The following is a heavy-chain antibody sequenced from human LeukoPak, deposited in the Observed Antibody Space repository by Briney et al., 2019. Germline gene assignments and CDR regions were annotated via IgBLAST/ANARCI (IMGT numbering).Heavy chain of an antibody. J-gene: IGHJ4*02. Sequence: GGSLRLSCAASGFTFSSYSMNWVRQAPGKGLEWVSSISSSSSYIYYADSVKGRFTISRDNAKNSLYLQMNSLRAEDTAVYYCASTQDFWSGYESVYWGQGALVTVSS. D-gene: IGHD3-3*01. CDR1: GFTFSSYS. CDR3: ASTQDFWSGYESVY. V-gene: IGHV3-21*01. CDR2: ISSSSSYI.